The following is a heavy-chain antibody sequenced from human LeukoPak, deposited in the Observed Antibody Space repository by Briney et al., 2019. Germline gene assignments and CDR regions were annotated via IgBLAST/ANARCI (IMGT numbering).Heavy chain of an antibody. J-gene: IGHJ4*02. CDR3: ARGVVIAPQTFDY. Sequence: PSETLSLTCTVSGESISGFYWTWIRQSPGKGLEWIGYIYYSGSTNYNPSLKSRVTISVDTSKNQFSLKLSSVTAADTAVYYCARGVVIAPQTFDYWGQGTLVTVSS. CDR2: IYYSGST. D-gene: IGHD2-21*01. CDR1: GESISGFY. V-gene: IGHV4-59*01.